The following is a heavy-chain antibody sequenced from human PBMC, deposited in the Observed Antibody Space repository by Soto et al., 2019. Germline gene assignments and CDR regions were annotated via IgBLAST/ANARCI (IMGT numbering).Heavy chain of an antibody. CDR2: IWPADSDT. Sequence: GESLKISCKGSGYSFTNYWIGWVRQMPGKGLEWMGMIWPADSDTRYSPSFRGQVTISADKSISTTYLQWSSLKASDTAMYYCARGLGYCSSSSCYILHYWGQGTLVTVSS. CDR3: ARGLGYCSSSSCYILHY. J-gene: IGHJ4*02. CDR1: GYSFTNYW. D-gene: IGHD2-2*02. V-gene: IGHV5-51*01.